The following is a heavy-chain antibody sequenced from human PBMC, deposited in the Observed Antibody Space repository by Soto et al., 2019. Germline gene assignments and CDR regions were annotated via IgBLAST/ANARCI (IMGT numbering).Heavy chain of an antibody. CDR2: ISYDGSNK. CDR3: ARDYTGYSSSWDSLENYYYYYGMDV. Sequence: GGSLRLSCAASGFTFSSYAMHWVRQAPGKGLEWVAVISYDGSNKYYADSVKGRFTISRDNSKNTLYLQMNSLRAEDTAVYYCARDYTGYSSSWDSLENYYYYYGMDVWGQGTTVTVSS. CDR1: GFTFSSYA. J-gene: IGHJ6*02. V-gene: IGHV3-30-3*01. D-gene: IGHD6-13*01.